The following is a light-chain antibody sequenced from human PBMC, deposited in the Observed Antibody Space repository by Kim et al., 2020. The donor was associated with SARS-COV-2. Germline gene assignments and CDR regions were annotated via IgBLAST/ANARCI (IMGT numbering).Light chain of an antibody. CDR2: DAS. V-gene: IGKV3-11*01. CDR3: QQRSSWPDT. CDR1: QSVRSY. Sequence: EIVLTQSPATLSLSPGERATLSCRASQSVRSYLAWYQKKPGQAPRLLMYDASNRATGIPARFSGSGSGTDFTLTISSLEPEDFAVYYCQQRSSWPDTFGQGTRLEIK. J-gene: IGKJ5*01.